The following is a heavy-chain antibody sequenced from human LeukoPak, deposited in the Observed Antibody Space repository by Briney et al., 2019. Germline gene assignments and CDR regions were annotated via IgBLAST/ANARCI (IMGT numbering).Heavy chain of an antibody. J-gene: IGHJ4*02. CDR2: ISSSSSTI. CDR1: GFTFSSYS. Sequence: GGSLRLSCAASGFTFSSYSMNWVRQAPGKGLEWVSYISSSSSTIYYADSVKGRFTISSDNAKNSLYLQMNSLRAEDTAVYYCARDTYYYDSSGSTLGYWGQGTLVTVSS. D-gene: IGHD3-22*01. CDR3: ARDTYYYDSSGSTLGY. V-gene: IGHV3-48*04.